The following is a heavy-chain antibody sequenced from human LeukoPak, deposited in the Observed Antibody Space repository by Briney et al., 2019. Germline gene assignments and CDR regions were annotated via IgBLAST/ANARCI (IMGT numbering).Heavy chain of an antibody. V-gene: IGHV1-46*01. CDR2: INPSGGST. Sequence: ASVKVSCKASGYTFTSYYMHWVRQAPGQGLEWMGIINPSGGSTSYAQKFQGRVTMTRDTSTSTVYMELSSLRSEDTAVYYCARGPVVVVAARAWFDPWGQGTLVTVSS. J-gene: IGHJ5*02. CDR1: GYTFTSYY. CDR3: ARGPVVVVAARAWFDP. D-gene: IGHD2-15*01.